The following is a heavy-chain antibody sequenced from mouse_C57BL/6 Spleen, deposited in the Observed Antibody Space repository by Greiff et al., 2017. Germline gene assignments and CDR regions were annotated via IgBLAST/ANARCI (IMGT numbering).Heavy chain of an antibody. CDR3: ARRDTGLYAMDY. CDR2: IDPSDSYT. J-gene: IGHJ4*01. D-gene: IGHD3-3*01. Sequence: QVQLQQPGAELVMPGASVKLSCKASGYTFTSYWMHWVKQRPGQGLEWIGEIDPSDSYTNYNQKFKGKSTLTVDKSSSTAYMQLSSLTSEDSAVYYWARRDTGLYAMDYWGQGTSVTVSS. CDR1: GYTFTSYW. V-gene: IGHV1-69*01.